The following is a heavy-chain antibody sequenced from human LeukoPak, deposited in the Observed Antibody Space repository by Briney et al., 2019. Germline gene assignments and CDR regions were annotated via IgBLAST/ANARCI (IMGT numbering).Heavy chain of an antibody. CDR3: ARDSCSGGSCEPL. Sequence: GESLRLSCAAPGFTFSSYWMSWVRQAPGKGLEWVSSISSSSSYIYYADSVKGRFTISRDNAKNSLYLQMNSLRAEDAAVYYCARDSCSGGSCEPLWGQGTLVTVSS. D-gene: IGHD2-15*01. CDR1: GFTFSSYW. CDR2: ISSSSSYI. J-gene: IGHJ4*02. V-gene: IGHV3-21*01.